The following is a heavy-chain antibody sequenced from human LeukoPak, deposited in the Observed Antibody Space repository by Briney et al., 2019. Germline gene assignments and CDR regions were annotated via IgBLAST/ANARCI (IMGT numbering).Heavy chain of an antibody. J-gene: IGHJ4*02. CDR3: AKEYSSSWHFDY. Sequence: GGSLRLSCAASGFTFSRYWMSWVRQAPGKGLEWVAFIRYDGSNKYYADSVKGRFTISRDNSKNTLYLQMNSLRAEDTAVYYCAKEYSSSWHFDYWGQGTLVTVSS. D-gene: IGHD6-13*01. CDR2: IRYDGSNK. CDR1: GFTFSRYW. V-gene: IGHV3-30*02.